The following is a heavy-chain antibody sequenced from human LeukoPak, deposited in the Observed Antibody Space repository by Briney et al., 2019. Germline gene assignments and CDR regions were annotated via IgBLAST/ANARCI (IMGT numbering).Heavy chain of an antibody. CDR2: IWYDGSNK. CDR1: GFTFSSYG. CDR3: ARDQYSSSWPYYYYYGIDV. J-gene: IGHJ6*02. V-gene: IGHV3-33*01. D-gene: IGHD6-13*01. Sequence: GRSLRLSCAASGFTFSSYGMHWVRQAPGKGLEWVAVIWYDGSNKYYADSVKGRFTISRDNSKNTLYLQMNSLRAEDTAVYYCARDQYSSSWPYYYYYGIDVWGQGTTVTVSS.